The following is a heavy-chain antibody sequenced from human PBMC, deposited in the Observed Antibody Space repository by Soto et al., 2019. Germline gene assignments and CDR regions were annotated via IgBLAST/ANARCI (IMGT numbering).Heavy chain of an antibody. CDR2: ISGSGNSI. V-gene: IGHV3-21*01. CDR1: GFTFSSYS. D-gene: IGHD1-1*01. Sequence: EVQLVESGGGLVKPGGSLRLSCAASGFTFSSYSMNWVRQAPGKGLEWVSSISGSGNSIYSADSVKGRFTFSGDNAKNSLYLQMNGLRAEDTAVYYCERDVTLVREHDAFDIWGQGTMVTVSS. CDR3: ERDVTLVREHDAFDI. J-gene: IGHJ3*02.